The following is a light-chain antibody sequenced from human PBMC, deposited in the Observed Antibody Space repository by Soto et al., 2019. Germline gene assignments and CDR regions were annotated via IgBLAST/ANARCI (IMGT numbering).Light chain of an antibody. CDR2: GAS. V-gene: IGKV3-20*01. J-gene: IGKJ1*01. CDR3: QQYGSSFWT. CDR1: QSVSSSY. Sequence: DIVLTQSPGTLSLSPGERATLSCRASQSVSSSYLAWYQQKPGQAPRLLIYGASSRATGIPDRFSGSGSGTDFTLTISRLEPEDFAVYYCQQYGSSFWTFGQGTKVDI.